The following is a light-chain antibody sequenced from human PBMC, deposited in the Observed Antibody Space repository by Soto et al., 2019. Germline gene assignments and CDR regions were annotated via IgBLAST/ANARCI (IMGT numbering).Light chain of an antibody. J-gene: IGKJ1*01. CDR2: WAS. CDR3: QQYYTTPWT. CDR1: QTLLYGSNNKNY. Sequence: DIVMTQSPDSLAGSLGERATINCKSSQTLLYGSNNKNYLAWYQQRPGQPPKLLIYWASTRESGVPDRFSGSGSGADFTLTISSLQAEDVAVYYCQQYYTTPWTFGQGTKVEIK. V-gene: IGKV4-1*01.